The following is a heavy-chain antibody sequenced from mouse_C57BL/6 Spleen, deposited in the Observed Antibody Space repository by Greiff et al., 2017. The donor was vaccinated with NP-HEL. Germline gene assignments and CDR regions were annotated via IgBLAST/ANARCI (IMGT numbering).Heavy chain of an antibody. CDR3: ARGTGRVYFDY. D-gene: IGHD4-1*01. CDR2: IDPSDSYT. V-gene: IGHV1-69*01. J-gene: IGHJ2*01. Sequence: QVQLQQPGAELVMPGASVQLSCTASGYTFTSYWMHWVKQRPGQGLEWIGEIDPSDSYTTSTPQFKGKSTLTVDKSSSTAYMQLSSLTSEDSAVYYCARGTGRVYFDYWGQGTTLTVSS. CDR1: GYTFTSYW.